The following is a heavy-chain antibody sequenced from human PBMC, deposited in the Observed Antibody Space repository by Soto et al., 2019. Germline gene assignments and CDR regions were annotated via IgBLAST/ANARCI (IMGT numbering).Heavy chain of an antibody. V-gene: IGHV3-23*01. CDR2: ISGSGGSS. CDR1: GFAFSTYA. D-gene: IGHD6-13*01. CDR3: AKATKMAAAGRYEYYKYGMDV. Sequence: PGGSVRLSCAASGFAFSTYAMTCVRQAPGKGLEWVSVISGSGGSSYCAASVKGRFTISRDNSKNTLFLQTNGLRAEDTAVYYCAKATKMAAAGRYEYYKYGMDVWGQGTTVTVSS. J-gene: IGHJ6*02.